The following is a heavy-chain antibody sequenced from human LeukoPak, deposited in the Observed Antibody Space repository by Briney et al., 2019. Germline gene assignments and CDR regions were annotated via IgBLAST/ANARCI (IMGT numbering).Heavy chain of an antibody. Sequence: SSVKVSCKASGGTFSSYAISWVRQAPGQGLEWMGGIIPIFGPANYAQKFQGRVKITTDKSTSTAYMELSSLRSEDTAVYYCARDKRVTYYYGSGGRRYMDVWGKGTTVTVSS. CDR2: IIPIFGPA. J-gene: IGHJ6*03. CDR3: ARDKRVTYYYGSGGRRYMDV. CDR1: GGTFSSYA. V-gene: IGHV1-69*05. D-gene: IGHD3-10*01.